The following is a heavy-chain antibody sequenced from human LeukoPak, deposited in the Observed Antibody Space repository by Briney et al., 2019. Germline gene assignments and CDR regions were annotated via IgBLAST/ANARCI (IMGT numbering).Heavy chain of an antibody. J-gene: IGHJ6*02. V-gene: IGHV4-61*05. CDR3: ARYSSGWYYGMDV. CDR2: IYYSGST. D-gene: IGHD6-19*01. CDR1: GGSISSSSYY. Sequence: SETLSLTCTVSGGSISSSSYYWGWIRQPPGKGLEWIGYIYYSGSTNYNPSLKSRVTISVDTSKNQFSLKLSSVTAADTAVYYCARYSSGWYYGMDVWGQGTTVTVSS.